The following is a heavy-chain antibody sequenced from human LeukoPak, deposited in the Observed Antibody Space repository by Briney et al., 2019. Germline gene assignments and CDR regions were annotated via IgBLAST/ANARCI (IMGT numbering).Heavy chain of an antibody. D-gene: IGHD3-10*02. J-gene: IGHJ6*04. V-gene: IGHV3-30*02. CDR3: AELGITMIGGV. Sequence: GGSLRLSCAASGSTFSSYGMHWVRQAPGKGLDWVAFIRFDGNNKYYADSVKGRFTISRDNFKNTLYLQMNSLRAEDTAVYYCAELGITMIGGVWGKGTTVTISS. CDR2: IRFDGNNK. CDR1: GSTFSSYG.